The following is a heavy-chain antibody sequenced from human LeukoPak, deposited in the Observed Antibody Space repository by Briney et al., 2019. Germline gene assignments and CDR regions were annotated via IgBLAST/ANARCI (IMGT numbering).Heavy chain of an antibody. V-gene: IGHV3-66*02. CDR2: IYSGGST. J-gene: IGHJ5*02. CDR3: ARDTPYSP. CDR1: GFTVSTSH. D-gene: IGHD2-15*01. Sequence: PGGSLRLSCAASGFTVSTSHMNWVRQAPGKGLQWVSTIYSGGSTFHAASVKGRFTVSRDNSRNTLYLQMDSLRPEDTAVYYCARDTPYSPWGQGTLVTVSS.